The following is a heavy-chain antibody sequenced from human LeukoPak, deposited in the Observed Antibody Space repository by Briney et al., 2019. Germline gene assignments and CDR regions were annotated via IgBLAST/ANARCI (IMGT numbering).Heavy chain of an antibody. D-gene: IGHD6-19*01. CDR2: IKQDGSEK. Sequence: GGSLRLSCAASGYTFGDYGMSWVRQAPGKGLEWVANIKQDGSEKYYVDSVKGRFTISRDNAKNSLYLQMNSLRAEDTAVYYCARERAVAGTDWFDPWGQGTLVTVSS. CDR3: ARERAVAGTDWFDP. J-gene: IGHJ5*02. CDR1: GYTFGDYG. V-gene: IGHV3-7*01.